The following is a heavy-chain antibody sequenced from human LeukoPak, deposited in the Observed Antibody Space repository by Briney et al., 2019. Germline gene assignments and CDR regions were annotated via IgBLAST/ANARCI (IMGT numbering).Heavy chain of an antibody. J-gene: IGHJ1*01. CDR1: GFTFSSYA. Sequence: GGSLRLSCAASGFTFSSYAMHWVRQAPGMGLEYVSSITSNGGSTFYANSVKGRFTISRDNSKNTLYLQMGSLRTEDMAVYYCGSSTGRFWGQGTLVTVSS. V-gene: IGHV3-64*01. CDR2: ITSNGGST. CDR3: GSSTGRF. D-gene: IGHD3-10*01.